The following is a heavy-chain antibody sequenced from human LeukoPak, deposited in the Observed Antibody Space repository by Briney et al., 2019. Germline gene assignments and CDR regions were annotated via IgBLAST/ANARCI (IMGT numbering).Heavy chain of an antibody. CDR1: GFTFSSYA. CDR2: ISGSGGST. D-gene: IGHD2-2*01. Sequence: GGSLRLSCAASGFTFSSYAMSWVRQAPGKGLEWASAISGSGGSTYYADSVKGRFTISRDNPKNTLYLQMNSLRAEDTAVYYCATNIVVVPAAMRGGDYWGQGTLVTVSS. J-gene: IGHJ4*02. CDR3: ATNIVVVPAAMRGGDY. V-gene: IGHV3-23*01.